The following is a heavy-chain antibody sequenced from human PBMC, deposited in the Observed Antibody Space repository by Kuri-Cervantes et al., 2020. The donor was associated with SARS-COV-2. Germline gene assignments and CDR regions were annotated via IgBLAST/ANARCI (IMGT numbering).Heavy chain of an antibody. D-gene: IGHD2-2*01. CDR3: ARVVPAADEGLYYYYMDV. J-gene: IGHJ6*03. CDR1: GGSISSGGYY. CDR2: IYHSGST. Sequence: SETLSLTCTVSGGSISSGGYYWSWIRQPPGKGLEWIGYIYHSGSTYYNPSLKSRVTISVDRSKNQFSLKLSSVTAADTAVYYCARVVPAADEGLYYYYMDVWGKGTTVTVSS. V-gene: IGHV4-30-2*01.